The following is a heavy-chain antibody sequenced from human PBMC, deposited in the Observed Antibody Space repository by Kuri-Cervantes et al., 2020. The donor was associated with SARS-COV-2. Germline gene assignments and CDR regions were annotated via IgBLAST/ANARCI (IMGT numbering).Heavy chain of an antibody. CDR3: ARDANYGSRLPRKFDY. V-gene: IGHV3-20*04. Sequence: GESLKISCAASGFTFDDYGMSWVRQAPGKGLEWVSGINWNGVRTGYTDSVKGRFTISRDNAKNSLYLQMNSLRDEDTAVYYCARDANYGSRLPRKFDYWGQGTLVTVSS. CDR1: GFTFDDYG. D-gene: IGHD5-12*01. CDR2: INWNGVRT. J-gene: IGHJ4*02.